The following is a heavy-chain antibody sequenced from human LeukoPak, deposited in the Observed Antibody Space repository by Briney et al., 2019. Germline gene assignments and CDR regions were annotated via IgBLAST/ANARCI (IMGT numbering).Heavy chain of an antibody. CDR3: ASTPAAAGTPEYYYGMDV. Sequence: GGSLRLSCAASGFTFSSYAMHWVRQAPGKGLEWVAVISYDGSNKYYADSVKGRFTISRDNSKNTLYLQMNSLRAEDTAVYYCASTPAAAGTPEYYYGMDVWGQGTTVTVSS. D-gene: IGHD6-13*01. CDR2: ISYDGSNK. V-gene: IGHV3-30-3*01. CDR1: GFTFSSYA. J-gene: IGHJ6*02.